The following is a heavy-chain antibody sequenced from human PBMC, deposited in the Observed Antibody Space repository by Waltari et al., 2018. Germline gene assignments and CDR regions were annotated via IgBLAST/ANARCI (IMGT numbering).Heavy chain of an antibody. D-gene: IGHD1-26*01. CDR2: IYHSGST. CDR1: GYSISSGYY. Sequence: QVQLQESGPGLVKPSETLSLTCAVSGYSISSGYYWGWIRQPPGKGLEWIGSIYHSGSTYYNPSLRSRVTISVDTSKNQFSLKLSSVTAADTAVYYCARPRSGSYLDDAFDIWGQGTMVTVSS. CDR3: ARPRSGSYLDDAFDI. V-gene: IGHV4-38-2*01. J-gene: IGHJ3*02.